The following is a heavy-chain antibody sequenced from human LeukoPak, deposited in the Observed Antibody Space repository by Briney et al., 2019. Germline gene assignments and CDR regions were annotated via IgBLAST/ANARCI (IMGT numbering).Heavy chain of an antibody. CDR1: GFTFSSYW. D-gene: IGHD3-3*01. CDR3: ARDQPDYDFWSGSYYYYYMDV. CDR2: IKQDGSEK. Sequence: PGGSLRLSCAASGFTFSSYWMSWVRQAPGKGLEWVANIKQDGSEKYYVDSVEGRFTISRDNAKNSLYLQMNSLRAEDTAVYYCARDQPDYDFWSGSYYYYYMDVWGKGTTVTVSS. V-gene: IGHV3-7*01. J-gene: IGHJ6*03.